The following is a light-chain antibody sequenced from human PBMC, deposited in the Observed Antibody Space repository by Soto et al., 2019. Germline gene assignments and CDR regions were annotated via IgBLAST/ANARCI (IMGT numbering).Light chain of an antibody. CDR2: EVS. J-gene: IGLJ1*01. CDR1: SSDVGAYNY. CDR3: TSYAGTYRFFYV. Sequence: QSVLTQPPSASGSPGQSVTISCTGTSSDVGAYNYVSWYQQLPGKAPKLIIYEVSKRPSGVPDRFSGSKSGNTASLTVSGLQAEDEADYYCTSYAGTYRFFYVSGTGTKVTVL. V-gene: IGLV2-8*01.